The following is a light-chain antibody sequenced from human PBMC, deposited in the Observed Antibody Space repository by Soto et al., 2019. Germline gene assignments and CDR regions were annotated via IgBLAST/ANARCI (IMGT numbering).Light chain of an antibody. CDR3: QNFGSSPRT. J-gene: IGKJ1*01. Sequence: EIVLTQSPGTLSLSPGERATLSCRASQSVSNNYLAWYQQKPGQAPRLLIYWASSRPTGIPDRFSGSDTGTDFTLTVSRLEPEDVAVYYCQNFGSSPRTFGQGPKVEIK. CDR2: WAS. V-gene: IGKV3-20*01. CDR1: QSVSNNY.